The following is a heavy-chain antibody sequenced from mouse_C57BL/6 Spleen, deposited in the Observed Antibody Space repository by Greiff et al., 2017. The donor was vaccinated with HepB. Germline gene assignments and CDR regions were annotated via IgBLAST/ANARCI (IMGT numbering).Heavy chain of an antibody. CDR3: ARSELGYYFDY. D-gene: IGHD4-1*01. V-gene: IGHV1-26*01. J-gene: IGHJ2*01. CDR1: GYTFTDYY. CDR2: INPNNGGT. Sequence: VQLQQSGPELVKPGASVKISCKASGYTFTDYYMNWVKQSHGKSLEWIGDINPNNGGTSYNQKFKGKATLTVDKSSSTAYMELRSLTSEDSAVYYCARSELGYYFDYWGQGTTLTVSS.